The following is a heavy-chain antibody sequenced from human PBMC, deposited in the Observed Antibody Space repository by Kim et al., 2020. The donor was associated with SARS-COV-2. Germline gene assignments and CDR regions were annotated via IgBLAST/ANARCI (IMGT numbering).Heavy chain of an antibody. CDR1: GGSFSGYY. Sequence: SETLSLTCAVYGGSFSGYYWSWIRQPPGKGLEWIGEINHSGSTNYNPSLKSRVTISVDTSKNQFSLKLSSVTAADTAVYYCARETMVRGVHYYWGQGTLVTVSS. V-gene: IGHV4-34*01. J-gene: IGHJ4*02. CDR2: INHSGST. CDR3: ARETMVRGVHYY. D-gene: IGHD3-10*01.